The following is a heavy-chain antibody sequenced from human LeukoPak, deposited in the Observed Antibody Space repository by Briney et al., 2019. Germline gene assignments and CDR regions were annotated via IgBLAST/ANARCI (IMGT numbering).Heavy chain of an antibody. CDR2: ISYDGSSK. D-gene: IGHD2-21*02. Sequence: GGSLRLSCAASGFTFSSYGMHWVRQAPGEGLEWVAVISYDGSSKYYADSVKGRFTISRDISKNTLHLQMNSLRVEDTAVYYCAKDLRHIVVVTAMDVWGQGTTVTVSS. CDR3: AKDLRHIVVVTAMDV. CDR1: GFTFSSYG. J-gene: IGHJ6*02. V-gene: IGHV3-30*18.